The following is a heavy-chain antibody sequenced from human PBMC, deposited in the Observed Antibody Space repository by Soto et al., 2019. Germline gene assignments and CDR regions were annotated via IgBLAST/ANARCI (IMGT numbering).Heavy chain of an antibody. Sequence: GGSLRLSCAASGFTFSSYWMSWVRQAPGKGLEWVANIKQDGSEKYYVDSVKGRFTISRDNAKNTLYLQMNSLRAEDTAVYYCAKGTAVAGNYYYYGMDVWGQGTTVTVSS. CDR1: GFTFSSYW. CDR2: IKQDGSEK. CDR3: AKGTAVAGNYYYYGMDV. D-gene: IGHD6-19*01. V-gene: IGHV3-7*05. J-gene: IGHJ6*02.